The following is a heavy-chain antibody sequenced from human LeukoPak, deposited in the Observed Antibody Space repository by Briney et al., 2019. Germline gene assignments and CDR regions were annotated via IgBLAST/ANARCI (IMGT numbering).Heavy chain of an antibody. CDR3: ARGPAQYSSSWYLY. V-gene: IGHV1-18*01. Sequence: ASVTVSCKASGYTFTSYGISWVRQAPGQGLEWMGWISAYNGNTNYAQKLQGRVTMTTDTSTSTAYMELRSLRSDDTAVYYCARGPAQYSSSWYLYWGQGTLVTVSA. CDR2: ISAYNGNT. D-gene: IGHD6-13*01. CDR1: GYTFTSYG. J-gene: IGHJ4*02.